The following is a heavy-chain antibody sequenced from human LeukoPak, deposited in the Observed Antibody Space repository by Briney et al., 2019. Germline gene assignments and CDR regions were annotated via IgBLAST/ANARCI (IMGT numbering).Heavy chain of an antibody. CDR3: ARRGPGYSSRTIDF. CDR2: VYPDDSDT. V-gene: IGHV5-51*01. Sequence: GESLKISCKGSGYSFTNFWIGWVRQMPGKGLEWMGIVYPDDSDTRYSPSFQGQVSISADKSISTAYLQWTSLKASDTAMYYCARRGPGYSSRTIDFWGQGTLVTVSS. CDR1: GYSFTNFW. D-gene: IGHD6-13*01. J-gene: IGHJ4*02.